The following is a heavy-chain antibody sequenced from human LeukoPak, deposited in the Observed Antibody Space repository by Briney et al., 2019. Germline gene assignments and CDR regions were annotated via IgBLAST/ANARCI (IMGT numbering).Heavy chain of an antibody. D-gene: IGHD3-22*01. Sequence: GGSLRLSCAASGLTFSSYSMNWVRQAPGKGLEWVSSISSSSSYIYYADSVKGRFTISRDNAKNSLYLQMNSLSAEDTAVYYCASTETRFRWHYDSSGYPRARFDYWGQGTLVTVSS. J-gene: IGHJ4*02. V-gene: IGHV3-21*01. CDR1: GLTFSSYS. CDR3: ASTETRFRWHYDSSGYPRARFDY. CDR2: ISSSSSYI.